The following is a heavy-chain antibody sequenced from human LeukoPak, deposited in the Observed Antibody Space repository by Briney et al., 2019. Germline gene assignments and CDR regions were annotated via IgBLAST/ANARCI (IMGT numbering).Heavy chain of an antibody. J-gene: IGHJ4*02. V-gene: IGHV3-53*01. D-gene: IGHD4-17*01. Sequence: GGSLRLSCAASGFTVSSNYMSWVRQAPGKGLEWVSLIYSGGSTYYADSVRGRFTISRDNSKNTLYLQMNSLRAEDTAVYYCARASGDFAFDYWGQGTLVTVSS. CDR1: GFTVSSNY. CDR3: ARASGDFAFDY. CDR2: IYSGGST.